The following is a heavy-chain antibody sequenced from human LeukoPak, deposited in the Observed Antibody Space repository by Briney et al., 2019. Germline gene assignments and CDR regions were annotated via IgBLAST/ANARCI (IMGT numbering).Heavy chain of an antibody. CDR2: IKAKAHGGTT. CDR3: TTITDRDGYGYYFDY. J-gene: IGHJ4*02. V-gene: IGHV3-15*01. CDR1: GFTFSSYA. D-gene: IGHD5-24*01. Sequence: GGSLRLSCGASGFTFSSYAMSWVRQAPGKGLEWVGRIKAKAHGGTTDYAAPVKGRFTISRDDSKNTLYLQMNSLKTEDTAVYYCTTITDRDGYGYYFDYWGQGTLVTVSS.